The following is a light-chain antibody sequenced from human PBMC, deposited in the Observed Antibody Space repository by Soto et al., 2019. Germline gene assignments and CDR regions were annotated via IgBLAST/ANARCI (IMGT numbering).Light chain of an antibody. Sequence: QSVLTQPASVSGSLGQSITISCTGTTSDVGGYNFVSWYQHHPGKAPKIIIFEVSDRPSGVSNRFSGSKSGSTASLTISGRQSEDEADYYCSSYTSITTLVFGSGTKVTVL. CDR3: SSYTSITTLV. V-gene: IGLV2-14*01. CDR1: TSDVGGYNF. J-gene: IGLJ1*01. CDR2: EVS.